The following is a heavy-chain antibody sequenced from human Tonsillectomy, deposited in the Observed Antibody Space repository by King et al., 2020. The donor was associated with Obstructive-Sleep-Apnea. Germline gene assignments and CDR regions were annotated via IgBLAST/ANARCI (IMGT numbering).Heavy chain of an antibody. CDR3: AKNEASISAVSTDPIA. CDR1: GFTFNSYG. Sequence: VQLVESGGGVVQPGRSLRLSCAASGFTFNSYGMHGVRPASGKGLGWVSDISYDGSNKNYADSVKGRFTISRDNSKNTLYLKMNSLRAEDTAMYYCAKNEASISAVSTDPIAWGQGTLVTVSS. J-gene: IGHJ5*02. CDR2: ISYDGSNK. V-gene: IGHV3-30*18. D-gene: IGHD6-6*01.